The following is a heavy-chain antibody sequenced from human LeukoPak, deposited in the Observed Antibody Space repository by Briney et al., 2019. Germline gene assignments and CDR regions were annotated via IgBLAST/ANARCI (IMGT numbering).Heavy chain of an antibody. CDR2: ISVYNGNT. D-gene: IGHD6-19*01. V-gene: IGHV1-18*04. CDR3: ARTPPGWSFDY. Sequence: ASVKVSCKASGYTFTGYYMHWVRQAPGQGLEWMGWISVYNGNTNFAQKLQGRVSMTTDTSTSTAYLELRSLRSDDTAVYYCARTPPGWSFDYWGQGTLVTVSS. J-gene: IGHJ4*02. CDR1: GYTFTGYY.